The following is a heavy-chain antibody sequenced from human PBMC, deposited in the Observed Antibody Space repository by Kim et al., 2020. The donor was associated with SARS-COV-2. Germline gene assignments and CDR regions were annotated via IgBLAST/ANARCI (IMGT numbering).Heavy chain of an antibody. V-gene: IGHV4-31*03. D-gene: IGHD2-15*01. J-gene: IGHJ3*02. CDR3: ARMFVVGYAFDI. Sequence: SETLSLTCTVSGGFISSGGYYWSWIRQHPGKGLEWIGYMYYSGSTYYNPSLKSRVTMSVDTSKNQFSLKLTSVTAEDTAVYYCARMFVVGYAFDIWGQGTMVTVS. CDR2: MYYSGST. CDR1: GGFISSGGYY.